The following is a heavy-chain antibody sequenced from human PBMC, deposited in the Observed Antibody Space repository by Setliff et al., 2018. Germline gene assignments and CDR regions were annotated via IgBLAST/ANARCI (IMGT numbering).Heavy chain of an antibody. D-gene: IGHD3-3*01. J-gene: IGHJ6*04. CDR2: INHSGST. Sequence: SETLSLTCAVYGGSFSGYYWSWMRQPPGKGLEWIGEINHSGSTNYNPYLKSRVTISVDMSTNQFSLKLSSVTAADTAVYYCARGPPFWSGYYDYYGMDVWGKGTTVTVSS. V-gene: IGHV4-34*01. CDR1: GGSFSGYY. CDR3: ARGPPFWSGYYDYYGMDV.